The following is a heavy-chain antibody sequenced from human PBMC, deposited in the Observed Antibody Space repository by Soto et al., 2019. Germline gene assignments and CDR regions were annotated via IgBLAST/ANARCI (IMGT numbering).Heavy chain of an antibody. CDR1: GFTFSSYW. CDR3: ASWLKTSGWYVLLEGSFDY. CDR2: IKQDGSAK. D-gene: IGHD6-19*01. V-gene: IGHV3-7*01. J-gene: IGHJ4*02. Sequence: EVQLVESGGGLVQPGGSLRLSCAASGFTFSSYWMTWVRQAPGKGLEWVANIKQDGSAKYYVDSVKGRFTTSRDNDKNSLYLQMNSLRAEDTAVYYCASWLKTSGWYVLLEGSFDYWGQGTLVTVSS.